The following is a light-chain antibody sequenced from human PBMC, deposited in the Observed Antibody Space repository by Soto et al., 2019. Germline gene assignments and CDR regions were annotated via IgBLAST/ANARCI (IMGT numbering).Light chain of an antibody. CDR1: QGISNY. V-gene: IGKV1-27*01. CDR2: AAS. Sequence: DVQMTQAPSSLSASVGDRVTITCRASQGISNYLAWYQQKQGKVPKLLIYAASILQSGVPSRFSGIGSGADFTLTNSVLQPEDDATYSAPRTFGGGTKVEIK. J-gene: IGKJ4*01. CDR3: PRT.